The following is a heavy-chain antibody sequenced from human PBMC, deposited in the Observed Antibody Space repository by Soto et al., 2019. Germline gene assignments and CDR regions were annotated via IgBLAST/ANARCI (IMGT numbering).Heavy chain of an antibody. V-gene: IGHV4-59*01. CDR2: IYYSGST. CDR1: GCSISTYW. Sequence: XETLSLTCTVAGCSISTYWWSWIRQPPRKGLDWIGYIYYSGSTNYNPSLKSRVTISVDTSKNQFSLKLTSVTAADTAVYYCARSRGSTRSFDYWGQGTLVTVSS. D-gene: IGHD2-15*01. CDR3: ARSRGSTRSFDY. J-gene: IGHJ4*02.